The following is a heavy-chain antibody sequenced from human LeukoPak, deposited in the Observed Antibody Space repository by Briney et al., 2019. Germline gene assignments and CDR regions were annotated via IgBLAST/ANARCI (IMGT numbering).Heavy chain of an antibody. V-gene: IGHV3-23*01. CDR3: ARVLVGGTNWFDP. Sequence: PGGSLRLSCAASGFTFSSSAMSWVRQAPGKGLEWVSGISGSGGSTYYADSVRGRFTISRDNSKNTVSLQMDSLRAEDTSVYYCARVLVGGTNWFDPWGQGTLVTVSS. CDR1: GFTFSSSA. CDR2: ISGSGGST. D-gene: IGHD1-26*01. J-gene: IGHJ5*02.